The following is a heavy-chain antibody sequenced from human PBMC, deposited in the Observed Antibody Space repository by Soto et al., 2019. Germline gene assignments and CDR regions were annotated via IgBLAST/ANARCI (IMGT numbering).Heavy chain of an antibody. CDR2: IYDTGST. Sequence: SETLSLTWAVAGGSIKGSSYSWSWIRQPPGKGLEWIGYIYDTGSTYYNPSLKSRVTISVDTSKNQFSLNVNSVTAADTAVYYCARTWELIKFDYWGQGTRVTVS. CDR3: ARTWELIKFDY. CDR1: GGSIKGSSYS. J-gene: IGHJ4*02. V-gene: IGHV4-30-2*01. D-gene: IGHD1-26*01.